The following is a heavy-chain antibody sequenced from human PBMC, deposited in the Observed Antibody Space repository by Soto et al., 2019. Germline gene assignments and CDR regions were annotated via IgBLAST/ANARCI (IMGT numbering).Heavy chain of an antibody. V-gene: IGHV3-23*01. CDR1: GFTFSCYA. J-gene: IGHJ4*02. Sequence: VPLLESGGGLVQPGGSLRLSFAASGFTFSCYAMSWVRQAPGKGLEWVSAISGSGGSTYYGDSVKGRFTISRDNSKNTLYLQMNTLRDEGTAVYYCAYSSTPFDYWGQGTLVTVSS. CDR3: AYSSTPFDY. CDR2: ISGSGGST. D-gene: IGHD6-13*01.